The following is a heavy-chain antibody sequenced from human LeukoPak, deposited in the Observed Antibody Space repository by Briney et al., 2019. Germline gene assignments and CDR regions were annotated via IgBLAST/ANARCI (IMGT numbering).Heavy chain of an antibody. CDR2: ISGSGGST. CDR3: SRDVSRGYLTPLDV. Sequence: HPGGSLRLSCAASGFTCSNYAKSWLRQAPGRGLEWVSAISGSGGSTYYADSVKGRFTISRDISKNTLNLQMNSLRVEDTAVYYSSRDVSRGYLTPLDVWGQGTTVTVSS. CDR1: GFTCSNYA. V-gene: IGHV3-23*01. D-gene: IGHD5-18*01. J-gene: IGHJ6*02.